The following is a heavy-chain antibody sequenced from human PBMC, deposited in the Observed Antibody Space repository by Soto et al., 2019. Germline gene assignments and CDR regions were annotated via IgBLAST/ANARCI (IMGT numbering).Heavy chain of an antibody. CDR1: GFTFSSYS. CDR3: ARGGSGSFHSYFEY. J-gene: IGHJ4*02. Sequence: GGSLRLSCAPSGFTFSSYSMNWVRQAPGKGLEWVSSISSSSSYIYYADSVKGRFTISRDNAKNSLYLQMNSLRAEDTAVYYCARGGSGSFHSYFEYWGQGTLVTVSS. CDR2: ISSSSSYI. V-gene: IGHV3-21*01. D-gene: IGHD1-26*01.